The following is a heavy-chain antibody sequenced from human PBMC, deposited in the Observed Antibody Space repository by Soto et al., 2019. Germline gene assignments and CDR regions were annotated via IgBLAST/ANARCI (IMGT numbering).Heavy chain of an antibody. Sequence: GESLKISCKGSGYRFTRYWISWVRQMPGKGLEWMGRIDPGDSSSNYSPSFQGHVTISADKSISTAFLQWSSLKASDTAMYYCARQVVVVTDIGIHRDAFDIWGQGTMVAVSS. D-gene: IGHD2-21*02. CDR1: GYRFTRYW. CDR2: IDPGDSSS. J-gene: IGHJ3*02. V-gene: IGHV5-10-1*01. CDR3: ARQVVVVTDIGIHRDAFDI.